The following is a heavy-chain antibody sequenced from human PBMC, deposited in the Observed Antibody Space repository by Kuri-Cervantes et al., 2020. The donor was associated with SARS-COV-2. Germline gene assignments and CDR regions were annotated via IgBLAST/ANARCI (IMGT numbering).Heavy chain of an antibody. J-gene: IGHJ4*02. D-gene: IGHD3-22*01. CDR3: ARANYYYDSSGWGCYFDY. CDR2: IYYSGST. Sequence: SETLSLTYTVSGGSISSYYWSWIRQPPGKGLEWIGYIYYSGSTNYNPSLKSRVTISVDTSKNQFSLKLSSVTAADTAVYYCARANYYYDSSGWGCYFDYWGQGTLVTVSS. V-gene: IGHV4-59*01. CDR1: GGSISSYY.